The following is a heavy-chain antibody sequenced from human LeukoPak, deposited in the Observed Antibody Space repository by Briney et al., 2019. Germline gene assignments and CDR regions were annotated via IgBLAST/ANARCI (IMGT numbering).Heavy chain of an antibody. D-gene: IGHD6-6*01. J-gene: IGHJ4*02. CDR1: GFTFDDYA. Sequence: GGSLRLSCAASGFTFDDYAMNWVRHAPGKGLEWVSGISWTSGSMGYADSVKGRFTISRDNAKNSLYLQMNSLRAEDMALYYCARSREYSSSARYFDYWGQGTLATVSS. CDR2: ISWTSGSM. CDR3: ARSREYSSSARYFDY. V-gene: IGHV3-9*03.